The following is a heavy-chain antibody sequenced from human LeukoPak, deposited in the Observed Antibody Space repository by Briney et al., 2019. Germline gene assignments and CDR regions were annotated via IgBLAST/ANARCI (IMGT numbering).Heavy chain of an antibody. Sequence: SQTLSLTCTVSGGSISSGDYYWSWIRQPPGKGLEWIGYIYYSGTTYYNPSLKSRVTTSVDTSKNQFSLKLSSVTAADTAVYYCATGGGIRSSGGAASIDYWGQGTLVTVSS. J-gene: IGHJ4*02. V-gene: IGHV4-30-4*08. CDR3: ATGGGIRSSGGAASIDY. CDR1: GGSISSGDYY. CDR2: IYYSGTT. D-gene: IGHD1-26*01.